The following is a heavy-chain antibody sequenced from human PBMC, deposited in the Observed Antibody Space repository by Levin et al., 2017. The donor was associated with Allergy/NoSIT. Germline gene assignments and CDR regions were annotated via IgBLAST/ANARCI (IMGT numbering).Heavy chain of an antibody. CDR2: IIPILGIA. CDR1: GGTFSSYA. Sequence: PGGSLRLSCKAPGGTFSSYAISWVRQAPGQGLEWMGRIIPILGIANYAQKFQGRVTITADKSTSTAYMELSSLRSEDTAVYYCAREADYGSGTPHFDYWGQGTLVTVSS. J-gene: IGHJ4*02. D-gene: IGHD3-10*01. CDR3: AREADYGSGTPHFDY. V-gene: IGHV1-69*04.